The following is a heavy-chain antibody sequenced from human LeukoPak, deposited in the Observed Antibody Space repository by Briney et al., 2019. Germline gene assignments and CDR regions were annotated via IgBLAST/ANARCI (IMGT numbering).Heavy chain of an antibody. D-gene: IGHD3-22*01. V-gene: IGHV3-30*18. Sequence: GRSLRLSCAASGFTFSSYGMHWVRQAPPKGLEWVAVISYDGSNKYYADSVKGRFTISRDNSKNTLYLQMNSLRAEDTAMYYCAKDFSTHYYESSGYWPNWFDPWGQGTLVTVSS. J-gene: IGHJ5*02. CDR2: ISYDGSNK. CDR3: AKDFSTHYYESSGYWPNWFDP. CDR1: GFTFSSYG.